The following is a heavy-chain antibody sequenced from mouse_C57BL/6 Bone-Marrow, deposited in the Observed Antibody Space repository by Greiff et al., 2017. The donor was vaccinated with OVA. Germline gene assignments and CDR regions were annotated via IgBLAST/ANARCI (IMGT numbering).Heavy chain of an antibody. CDR3: ARQDGYYYYYAMDY. D-gene: IGHD2-3*01. Sequence: EVKLQESGGGLVKPGGSLKLSCAASGFTFSDYGMHWVRQAPEKGLEWVAYISSGSSTIYYADTVKGRFTISRDNAKNTLFLQMTSLRSEDTAMYYCARQDGYYYYYAMDYWGQGTSVTVSS. CDR2: ISSGSSTI. CDR1: GFTFSDYG. J-gene: IGHJ4*01. V-gene: IGHV5-17*01.